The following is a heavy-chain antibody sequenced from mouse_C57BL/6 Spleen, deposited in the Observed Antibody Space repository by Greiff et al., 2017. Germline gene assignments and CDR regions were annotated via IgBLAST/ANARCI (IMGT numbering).Heavy chain of an antibody. Sequence: QVQLQQPGAELVKPGASVKLSCKASGYTFTSYWMQWVKQRPGQGLEWIGEIDPSDSYTNYNQKFKGKATLTVDTSSNTAYMQLSSLTSEDSAVYYCARGTGYGSSYWYFDVWGTGTTVTVSS. J-gene: IGHJ1*03. V-gene: IGHV1-50*01. CDR1: GYTFTSYW. CDR3: ARGTGYGSSYWYFDV. D-gene: IGHD1-1*01. CDR2: IDPSDSYT.